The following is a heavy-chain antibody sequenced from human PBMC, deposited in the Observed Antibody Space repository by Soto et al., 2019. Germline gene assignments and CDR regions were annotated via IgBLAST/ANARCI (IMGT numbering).Heavy chain of an antibody. CDR3: ARDRDIAVACIAQKKIGWEDF. Sequence: QVQLVESGGGVVQPGRSLRLSCAASGFTFSSYAMHWVRQAPGKGLEWVAVISYDGSNKYYADSVKGRFTISRDNYKNTLYLQMKSLRAEDTAVYYCARDRDIAVACIAQKKIGWEDFWGQGTLVTVSS. D-gene: IGHD6-19*01. CDR2: ISYDGSNK. CDR1: GFTFSSYA. J-gene: IGHJ4*02. V-gene: IGHV3-30-3*01.